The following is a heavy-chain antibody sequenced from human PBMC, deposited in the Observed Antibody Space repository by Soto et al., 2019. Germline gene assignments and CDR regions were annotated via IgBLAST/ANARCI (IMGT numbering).Heavy chain of an antibody. CDR1: GGSMSSSDYY. Sequence: PSETLSLTCAVSGGSMSSSDYYWGWIRQPPGKGLEWIGSIYYSGSTYYNPSLQSRVAISVDTSKNQFSLKLKPVTAADTAIYYCARRTVNIRTFYSGLKTHCFDYWGQGAPVTVSS. CDR3: ARRTVNIRTFYSGLKTHCFDY. V-gene: IGHV4-39*01. D-gene: IGHD6-19*01. CDR2: IYYSGST. J-gene: IGHJ4*02.